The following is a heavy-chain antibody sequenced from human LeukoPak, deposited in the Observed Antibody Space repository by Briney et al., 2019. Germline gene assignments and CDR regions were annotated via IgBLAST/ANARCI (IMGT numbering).Heavy chain of an antibody. J-gene: IGHJ4*02. D-gene: IGHD6-19*01. CDR2: IYHSGST. Sequence: SETLSLTCTVSGGSISGSSYYWGWIRQPPGKGLEWIGYIYHSGSTYYNPSLKSRVTISVDRSKNQFSLKLSSVTAADTAVYYCARAAGYYFDYWGQGTLVTVSS. CDR1: GGSISGSSYY. V-gene: IGHV4-39*07. CDR3: ARAAGYYFDY.